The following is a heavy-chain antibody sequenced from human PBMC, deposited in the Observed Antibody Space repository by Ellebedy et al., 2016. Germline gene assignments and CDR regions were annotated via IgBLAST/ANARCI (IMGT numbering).Heavy chain of an antibody. CDR3: ARDRVGADPDAFDI. CDR2: IYYSGST. CDR1: GGSISSGDSY. J-gene: IGHJ3*02. D-gene: IGHD1-26*01. V-gene: IGHV4-30-4*01. Sequence: SETLSLXCTVSGGSISSGDSYWSWIRQPPGKGLEWIGYIYYSGSTYYNPSLKSRVTISVDTSKNQFSLKLSSVTAADTAVYYCARDRVGADPDAFDIWGQGTMVTVSS.